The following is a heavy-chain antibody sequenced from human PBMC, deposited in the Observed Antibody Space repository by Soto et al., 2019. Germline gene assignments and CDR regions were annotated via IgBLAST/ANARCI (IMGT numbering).Heavy chain of an antibody. CDR3: ERRGGAYYPYYFDS. D-gene: IGHD3-22*01. V-gene: IGHV4-34*01. CDR1: GESFSDYY. J-gene: IGHJ4*02. CDR2: IHRSGST. Sequence: QVNLQQWGAGLLKPSETLSLTCAVYGESFSDYYWSWIRQPPGKGLEWIGEIHRSGSTNYNPSLKSRVTISAATSKKQFSLQLNAVTTADTAVYHCERRGGAYYPYYFDSWGRGTLVTVSS.